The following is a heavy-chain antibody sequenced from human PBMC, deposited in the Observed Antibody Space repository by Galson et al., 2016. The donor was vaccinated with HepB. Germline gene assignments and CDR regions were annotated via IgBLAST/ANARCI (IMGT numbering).Heavy chain of an antibody. D-gene: IGHD3-22*01. Sequence: SLRLSCAASGFTFSSYTMNWVRQAPGKGLEWVSSISASGSINYPASMKGRFTVSRDNAKDFVYLQMNSLRVEDTALYYCTGADYYYDNSGPAFDIWGQGTMVTVSS. CDR2: ISASGSI. V-gene: IGHV3-69-1*02. J-gene: IGHJ3*02. CDR1: GFTFSSYT. CDR3: TGADYYYDNSGPAFDI.